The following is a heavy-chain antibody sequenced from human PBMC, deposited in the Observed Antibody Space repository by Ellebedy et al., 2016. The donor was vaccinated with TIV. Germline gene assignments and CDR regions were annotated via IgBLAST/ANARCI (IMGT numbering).Heavy chain of an antibody. CDR3: ARHGPQWFDAFDL. D-gene: IGHD3-22*01. J-gene: IGHJ3*01. Sequence: SETLSLTCTVSGGSISSSSYYWDWIRQPPGKGLEWIGTIYYSGDTHYNPSLKSRVTIYVDTSKNQFSLRLNSGTAADTAVYYCARHGPQWFDAFDLWGQGTLVTVSS. CDR1: GGSISSSSYY. V-gene: IGHV4-39*01. CDR2: IYYSGDT.